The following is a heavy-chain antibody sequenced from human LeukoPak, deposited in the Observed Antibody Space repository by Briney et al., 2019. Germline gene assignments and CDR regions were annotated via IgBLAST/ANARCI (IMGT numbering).Heavy chain of an antibody. D-gene: IGHD6-13*01. CDR2: MYYSGST. V-gene: IGHV4-39*07. J-gene: IGHJ4*02. Sequence: SETLSLTCTVSGGSISSSSYYWAWIRQPLGKRLEWIGSMYYSGSTYYNPSLKSRVSISGDTSKNQFSLKWTSVTAADTAMYYCARWRGDAGTGGADNWGQGTLVTVSS. CDR3: ARWRGDAGTGGADN. CDR1: GGSISSSSYY.